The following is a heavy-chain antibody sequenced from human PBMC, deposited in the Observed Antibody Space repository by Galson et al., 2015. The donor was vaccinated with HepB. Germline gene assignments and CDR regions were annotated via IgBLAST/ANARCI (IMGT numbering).Heavy chain of an antibody. D-gene: IGHD5-18*01. J-gene: IGHJ6*03. CDR2: INSDGSST. CDR1: GFTFSSYW. CDR3: ARRGYSYGYLVYYYYMDV. V-gene: IGHV3-74*01. Sequence: SLRLSCAASGFTFSSYWMHWVRQAPGKGLVWVSRINSDGSSTSYADSVKGRFTISRDNAKNTLYLQMNSLRAEDTAVYYCARRGYSYGYLVYYYYMDVWGKGTTVTVSS.